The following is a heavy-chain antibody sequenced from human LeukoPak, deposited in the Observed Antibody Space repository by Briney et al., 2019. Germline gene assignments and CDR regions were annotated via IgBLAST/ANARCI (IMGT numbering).Heavy chain of an antibody. CDR1: GLTVSSNY. CDR3: ARGGNWGYFDY. D-gene: IGHD7-27*01. CDR2: ISYDGNNK. Sequence: HPGGSLRLSCAASGLTVSSNYMSWVRQAPGKGLECVAVISYDGNNKYYADSVNGRFTISRDNSKNTLFLQMNSLRTEDTAIYHCARGGNWGYFDYWGQGTLVTVSS. V-gene: IGHV3-30*03. J-gene: IGHJ4*02.